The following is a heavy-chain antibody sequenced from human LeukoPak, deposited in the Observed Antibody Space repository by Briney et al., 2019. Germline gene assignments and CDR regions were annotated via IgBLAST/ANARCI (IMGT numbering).Heavy chain of an antibody. J-gene: IGHJ4*02. CDR2: IYHSGST. D-gene: IGHD1-26*01. CDR3: ARGVGATTDY. V-gene: IGHV4-4*02. Sequence: SETLSLTCAVSGGSISSSNWWSWVRQPPGKGLEWIGEIYHSGSTNYNPSLKSRVTISVDTSKNQFSLKLSSVTAADTAVYYCARGVGATTDYWGQGTLVTVSS. CDR1: GGSISSSNW.